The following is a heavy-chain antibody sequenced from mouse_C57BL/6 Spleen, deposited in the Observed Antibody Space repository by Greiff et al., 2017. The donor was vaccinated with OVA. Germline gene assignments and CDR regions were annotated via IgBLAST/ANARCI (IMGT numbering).Heavy chain of an antibody. V-gene: IGHV3-6*01. CDR2: ISYDGSN. D-gene: IGHD2-3*01. Sequence: EVKLQESGPGLVKPSQSLSLTCSVTGYSITSGYYWNWIRQFPGNKLEWMGYISYDGSNNYNPSLKNRISITRDTSKNQFFLKLNSVTTEDTATYYCARGGDGYPWFAYWGQGTLVTVSA. CDR3: ARGGDGYPWFAY. CDR1: GYSITSGYY. J-gene: IGHJ3*01.